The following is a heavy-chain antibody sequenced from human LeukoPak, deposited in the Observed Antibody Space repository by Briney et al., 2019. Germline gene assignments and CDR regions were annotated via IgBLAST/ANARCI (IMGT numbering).Heavy chain of an antibody. V-gene: IGHV6-1*01. J-gene: IGHJ4*02. Sequence: SQTLSLTCALSGDSVSSNSAAWNWVRQSPARGLEWLGRTYYRSKWYNDYAVSEKSRITINPDTSKNQFSLQLKSVTPEDTAVYYCARLAPYGGNSYFDYWGQGTLVTVSS. CDR3: ARLAPYGGNSYFDY. CDR1: GDSVSSNSAA. CDR2: TYYRSKWYN. D-gene: IGHD4-23*01.